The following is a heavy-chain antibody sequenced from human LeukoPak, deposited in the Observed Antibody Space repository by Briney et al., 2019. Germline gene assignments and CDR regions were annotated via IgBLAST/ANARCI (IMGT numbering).Heavy chain of an antibody. Sequence: PGGSLRLSCAASGFTFNRYGMNWVRQAPGKGLEWVSGISPGGGIKYYADSVKGRFVISRDNSKNTVYLQMNSLRVDDTARYYCAQDGAWLRFDHWGQGTLVTVSS. CDR2: ISPGGGIK. V-gene: IGHV3-23*01. CDR3: AQDGAWLRFDH. D-gene: IGHD5-12*01. J-gene: IGHJ4*02. CDR1: GFTFNRYG.